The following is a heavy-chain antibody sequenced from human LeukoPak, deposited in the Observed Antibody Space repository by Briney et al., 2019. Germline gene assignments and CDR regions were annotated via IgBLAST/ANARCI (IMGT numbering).Heavy chain of an antibody. D-gene: IGHD2-15*01. CDR1: GFTFSSYS. Sequence: PGGSLRLSCTASGFTFSSYSMNWVRQAPGKGLEWVSSISSSSSYIYYADSVKDRFTISRDNAKNSLYLQMNSLRAEDTAVYYCARTQGSAFDYWGQGTLVTVSS. J-gene: IGHJ4*02. CDR2: ISSSSSYI. CDR3: ARTQGSAFDY. V-gene: IGHV3-21*01.